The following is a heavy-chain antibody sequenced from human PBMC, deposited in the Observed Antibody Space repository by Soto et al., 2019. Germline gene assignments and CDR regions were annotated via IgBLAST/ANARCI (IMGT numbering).Heavy chain of an antibody. CDR3: ARYQIDRTPYRGAFDI. CDR2: INPNSGGT. J-gene: IGHJ3*02. Sequence: QVQLVQSGAEVKKPGASVKVSCKASGYTFTGYYMHWVRQAPGQGLEWMGWINPNSGGTNYAQKLQGWVTMTRDTSISTAYMELSRLRSDDTAVYYCARYQIDRTPYRGAFDIWGQGTMVTVSS. CDR1: GYTFTGYY. V-gene: IGHV1-2*04. D-gene: IGHD2-2*01.